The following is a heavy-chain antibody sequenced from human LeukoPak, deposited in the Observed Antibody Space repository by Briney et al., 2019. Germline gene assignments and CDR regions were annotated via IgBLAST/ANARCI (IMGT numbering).Heavy chain of an antibody. CDR2: IYYSGST. J-gene: IGHJ3*02. CDR3: ARPVPGSYAWAFDI. D-gene: IGHD3-16*01. CDR1: GGSISSYY. V-gene: IGHV4-59*12. Sequence: SETLSLTCTVSGGSISSYYWSWIRQPPGKGLEWIGYIYYSGSTNYNPSLKSRVTISVDTSKNQFSLKLSSVTAADTAVYYCARPVPGSYAWAFDIWGQGTMVTVSS.